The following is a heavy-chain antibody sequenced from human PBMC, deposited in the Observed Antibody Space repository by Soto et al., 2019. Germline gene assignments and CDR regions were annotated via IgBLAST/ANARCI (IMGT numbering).Heavy chain of an antibody. CDR3: ARTPNRVKKIWGIRNYFDY. CDR2: INHSGST. J-gene: IGHJ4*02. Sequence: SETLSLTCAVYGGSFSGYYWSWIRQPPRKGLEWIGEINHSGSTNYNPSLKSRVTISVDTSKNQFSLKLSSVTAADTAVYYCARTPNRVKKIWGIRNYFDYWGQGTLVTVSS. D-gene: IGHD3-16*01. V-gene: IGHV4-34*01. CDR1: GGSFSGYY.